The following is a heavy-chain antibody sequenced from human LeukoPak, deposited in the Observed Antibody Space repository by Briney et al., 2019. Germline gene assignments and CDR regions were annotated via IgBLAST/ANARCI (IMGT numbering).Heavy chain of an antibody. Sequence: KPSETVSLTCTGSGGSISSYYWSWIRQPPGKGLEWIGYIYYSGSTNYNPSLKSRVTISVDTSKNQFSLKLSSVTAADTAVYYCARTPRTPYYGMDVWGKGTTVTVSS. V-gene: IGHV4-59*01. J-gene: IGHJ6*04. CDR2: IYYSGST. D-gene: IGHD2-15*01. CDR1: GGSISSYY. CDR3: ARTPRTPYYGMDV.